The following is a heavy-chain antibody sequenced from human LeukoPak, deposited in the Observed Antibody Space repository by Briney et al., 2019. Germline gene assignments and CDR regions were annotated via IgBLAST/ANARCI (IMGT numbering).Heavy chain of an antibody. Sequence: GGSLRLSCAASGFTFSTCWMSWVRQAPGKGLEWVAIIKGDGSEKAYVDSVKGRFSISRDNAENSLYLQMSSLRAEDTAVYYCARDERPDSSWDNIPFDYWGQGSLVTVSS. J-gene: IGHJ4*02. D-gene: IGHD6-13*01. CDR2: IKGDGSEK. V-gene: IGHV3-7*01. CDR3: ARDERPDSSWDNIPFDY. CDR1: GFTFSTCW.